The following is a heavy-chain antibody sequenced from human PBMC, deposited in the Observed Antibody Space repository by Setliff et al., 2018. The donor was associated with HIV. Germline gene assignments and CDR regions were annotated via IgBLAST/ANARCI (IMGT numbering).Heavy chain of an antibody. D-gene: IGHD6-13*01. J-gene: IGHJ6*02. CDR2: IIPMFGTG. V-gene: IGHV1-69*05. CDR3: ARVGHSSSYHYYGMDV. Sequence: GASVKVSCKASGGTFSSYGISWVRQAPGQGLEWMGGIIPMFGTGFYAQKFRDRVTITTDENRSTAYMELNSLRPEDTGVFYCARVGHSSSYHYYGMDVWGQGTTVTASS. CDR1: GGTFSSYG.